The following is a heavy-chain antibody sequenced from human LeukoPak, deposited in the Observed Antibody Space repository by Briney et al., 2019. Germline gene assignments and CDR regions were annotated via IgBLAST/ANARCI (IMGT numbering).Heavy chain of an antibody. J-gene: IGHJ3*02. CDR2: INWNGGDT. Sequence: PWGSLRLSCAASGFTFDDYAMHWVRQAPGKGLEWVSGINWNGGDTGYADSVKGRFTISGGNAKNSLYLQMNSLRAEDTAVYYCARGYYYGSGSYNDAFDIWGQGTMVTVSS. V-gene: IGHV3-20*04. CDR1: GFTFDDYA. CDR3: ARGYYYGSGSYNDAFDI. D-gene: IGHD3-10*01.